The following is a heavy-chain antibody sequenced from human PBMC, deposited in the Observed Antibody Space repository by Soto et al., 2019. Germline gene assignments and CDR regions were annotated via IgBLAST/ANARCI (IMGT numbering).Heavy chain of an antibody. J-gene: IGHJ5*02. CDR3: ARRYDFWSGYTTNWFDP. CDR2: IYYSGST. Sequence: SETLSLTCTVSGGSISSSSYYWGWIRQPPGKGLEWIGSIYYSGSTYDNPSLKSRVTISVDTSKNQFSLKLSSVTAADTAVYYCARRYDFWSGYTTNWFDPWGQGTLVTVSS. V-gene: IGHV4-39*01. CDR1: GGSISSSSYY. D-gene: IGHD3-3*01.